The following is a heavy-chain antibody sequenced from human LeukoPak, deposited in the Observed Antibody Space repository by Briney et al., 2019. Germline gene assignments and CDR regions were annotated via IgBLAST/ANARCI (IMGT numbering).Heavy chain of an antibody. Sequence: GGSLRLSCTASGFTFSNYGMSWVRQAPGKGLEWVSGISGSGGSTYYADSVKGRFTISRDNSKNTLFVQMNCLRADDTAVYYCARGFDAFDIWGQGTMVTVSS. V-gene: IGHV3-23*01. CDR2: ISGSGGST. J-gene: IGHJ3*02. CDR3: ARGFDAFDI. CDR1: GFTFSNYG.